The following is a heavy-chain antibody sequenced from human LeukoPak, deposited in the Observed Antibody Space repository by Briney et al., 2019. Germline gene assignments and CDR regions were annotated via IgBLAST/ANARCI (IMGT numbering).Heavy chain of an antibody. V-gene: IGHV1-8*03. CDR1: GYTFTSYD. Sequence: GASVKVSCKASGYTFTSYDINWVRQAPGQGLEWMGWMNPNSGNTGYAQKFQGRVTITRNTSISTAYMELSSLRSEDTAVYYCARGGYSGYDKGDWFDPWGQGTLVAVSS. CDR3: ARGGYSGYDKGDWFDP. J-gene: IGHJ5*02. D-gene: IGHD5-12*01. CDR2: MNPNSGNT.